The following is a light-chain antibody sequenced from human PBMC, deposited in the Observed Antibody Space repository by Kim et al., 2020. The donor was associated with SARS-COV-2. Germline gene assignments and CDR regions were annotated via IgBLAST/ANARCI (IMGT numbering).Light chain of an antibody. CDR2: DVS. Sequence: GQAITISCTGTSSDIGSNNYVSWYQQHPGKVPKLMIYDVSDRPSGVSNRFSGSKSGNTASLSISGLQAEDEADYYCSSYTSSGVEFGGGTQLTVL. V-gene: IGLV2-14*04. J-gene: IGLJ2*01. CDR1: SSDIGSNNY. CDR3: SSYTSSGVE.